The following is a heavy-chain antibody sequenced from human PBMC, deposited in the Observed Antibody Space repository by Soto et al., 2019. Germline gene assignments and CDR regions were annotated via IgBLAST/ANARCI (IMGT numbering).Heavy chain of an antibody. D-gene: IGHD4-4*01. Sequence: GESLKISCTGSGYNFDRYWIAWVRQMPGKGLEWVGIVYPGESDTRYSPSFQGQVTISADKSINTAYLQWSSMQASDTAMYYWARPMNPRTTVWFDPWGQGTLVTVSS. CDR3: ARPMNPRTTVWFDP. CDR1: GYNFDRYW. J-gene: IGHJ5*02. V-gene: IGHV5-51*01. CDR2: VYPGESDT.